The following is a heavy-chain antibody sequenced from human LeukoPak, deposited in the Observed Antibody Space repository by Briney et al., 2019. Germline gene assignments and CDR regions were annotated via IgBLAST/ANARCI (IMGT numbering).Heavy chain of an antibody. CDR1: GFTVSSNY. CDR2: IYSGGST. CDR3: AKERKAMATTNDAFDI. D-gene: IGHD5-24*01. J-gene: IGHJ3*02. Sequence: GGSLRLSCAASGFTVSSNYMSWVRQAPGKGLEWVSVIYSGGSTYYADSVKGRFTISRDNSKNTLYLQMNSLRAEDTAVYYCAKERKAMATTNDAFDIWGQGTMVTVSS. V-gene: IGHV3-66*01.